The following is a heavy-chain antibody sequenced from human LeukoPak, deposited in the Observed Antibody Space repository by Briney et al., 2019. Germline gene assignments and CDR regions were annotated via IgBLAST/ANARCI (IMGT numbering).Heavy chain of an antibody. Sequence: GGPLRLSCAASGFTFDDYAMHWVRQAPGKGLEWVSGISWNSGSIGYADSVKGRFTISRDNAKNSLYLQMNSLRAEDTALYYCAKILTTMIVVDPFDYWGQGTLVTVSS. CDR3: AKILTTMIVVDPFDY. CDR1: GFTFDDYA. D-gene: IGHD3-22*01. J-gene: IGHJ4*02. CDR2: ISWNSGSI. V-gene: IGHV3-9*01.